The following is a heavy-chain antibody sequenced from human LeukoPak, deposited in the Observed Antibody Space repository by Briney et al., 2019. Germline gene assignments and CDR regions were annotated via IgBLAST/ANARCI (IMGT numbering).Heavy chain of an antibody. D-gene: IGHD4-17*01. CDR3: ASVIRTYGDYDYYYAMDV. CDR2: ISYDGINK. CDR1: GFTFSIYA. V-gene: IGHV3-30-3*01. Sequence: PGRSLRLSCAASGFTFSIYAMHWVRQAPGKGLEWVAIISYDGINKYYADSVKGRFTISRDNSRSTLYLQMNSLRTEDTAVYYCASVIRTYGDYDYYYAMDVWGQGTTVTVSS. J-gene: IGHJ6*02.